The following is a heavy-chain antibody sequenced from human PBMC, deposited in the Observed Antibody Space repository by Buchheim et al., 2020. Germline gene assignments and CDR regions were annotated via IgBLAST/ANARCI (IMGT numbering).Heavy chain of an antibody. D-gene: IGHD1-7*01. CDR2: ISSSSNTI. CDR1: GFTFSSYS. CDR3: ARDTPVFAGTTSYFDY. Sequence: EVQLVESGGGLVQPGGSLRLSCAASGFTFSSYSMNWVRQAPGKGLEWLSYISSSSNTIYYADSVKGRFTISRDNAKNSLYLQMNSLRAEDTAVYYCARDTPVFAGTTSYFDYWGQGTL. J-gene: IGHJ4*02. V-gene: IGHV3-48*01.